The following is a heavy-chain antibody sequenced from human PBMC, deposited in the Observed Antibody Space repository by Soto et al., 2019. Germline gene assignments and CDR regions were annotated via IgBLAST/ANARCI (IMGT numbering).Heavy chain of an antibody. CDR1: GFTFSDYY. J-gene: IGHJ6*02. D-gene: IGHD1-26*01. V-gene: IGHV3-11*01. CDR2: ISSSGSTI. CDR3: ARVNGGSYYYYYYYGMDV. Sequence: GGSLRLSCAASGFTFSDYYMSWIRQAPGKGLEWVSYISSSGSTIYYADSVKGRFTISRDNAKNSLYLQMNSLRAEDTAVYYCARVNGGSYYYYYYYGMDVWGQGTTVTVSS.